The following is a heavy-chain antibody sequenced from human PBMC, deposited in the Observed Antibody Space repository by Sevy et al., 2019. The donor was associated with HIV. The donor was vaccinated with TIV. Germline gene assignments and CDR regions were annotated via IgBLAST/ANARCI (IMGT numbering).Heavy chain of an antibody. J-gene: IGHJ4*02. Sequence: GGSLRLSCAASGFTFSSYWMSWVRQAPGKGLEWVANIKQDGSEKYYVDSVKGRFTISRDNAKNSLYLQMNSLRAEDTAVYYWARAFDWLLYYFDYWGQGTLVTVSS. CDR3: ARAFDWLLYYFDY. CDR2: IKQDGSEK. D-gene: IGHD3-9*01. CDR1: GFTFSSYW. V-gene: IGHV3-7*03.